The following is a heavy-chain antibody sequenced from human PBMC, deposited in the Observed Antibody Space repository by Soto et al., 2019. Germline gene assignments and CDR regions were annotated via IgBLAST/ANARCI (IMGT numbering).Heavy chain of an antibody. V-gene: IGHV3-66*01. CDR1: GITVSSNY. CDR3: ARDAGFLDY. D-gene: IGHD5-12*01. J-gene: IGHJ4*02. Sequence: VQLVESGGGLVQPGGSLRLSCAASGITVSSNYMSWVRQAPGKGLEWVSVIYSGGSTDYADSVKGRFTISRDNSKNTLYLQMNSLRAEDSAVYFCARDAGFLDYWGQGTLVTVSS. CDR2: IYSGGST.